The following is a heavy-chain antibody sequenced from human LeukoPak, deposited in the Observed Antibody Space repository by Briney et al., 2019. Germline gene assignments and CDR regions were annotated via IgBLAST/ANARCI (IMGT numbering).Heavy chain of an antibody. CDR3: ARIVGGSQDF. V-gene: IGHV6-1*01. D-gene: IGHD3-16*02. CDR1: GDSVSSNSAA. Sequence: SQTLSLTCAISGDSVSSNSAAWNWIRQSPSRALEWLGRTYHRSRWYNEYAVSVRGQITINPDTSKTQFSLQLKSVTPEDTAVYYCARIVGGSQDFWGQGTLVTVSS. CDR2: TYHRSRWYN. J-gene: IGHJ4*02.